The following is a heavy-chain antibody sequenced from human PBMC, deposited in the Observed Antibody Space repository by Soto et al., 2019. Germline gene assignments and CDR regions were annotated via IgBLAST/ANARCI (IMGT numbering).Heavy chain of an antibody. Sequence: SETLSLTCTVSGGSISSYYWSWIRQPPGKGLEWIGYIYYSGSTNYNPSLKSRVTISVDTSKNQFSLKLSSVTAADTAVYYCATLARGPYHFDYWGQGTLVTVSS. CDR3: ATLARGPYHFDY. D-gene: IGHD3-10*01. CDR1: GGSISSYY. CDR2: IYYSGST. J-gene: IGHJ4*02. V-gene: IGHV4-59*01.